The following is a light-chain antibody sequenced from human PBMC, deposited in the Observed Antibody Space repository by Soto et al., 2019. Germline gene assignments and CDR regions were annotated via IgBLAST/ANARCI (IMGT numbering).Light chain of an antibody. CDR2: GSS. CDR3: QQYNDWPPFT. Sequence: EIVMTQSPATLSVSPGERATLSCRASQSVSGNLAWYQQKPGQAPRLLIYGSSTRATGIPARFSGSGSGTAFSLTIRSLQSEDFAVYYCQQYNDWPPFTFGQGTNVEIK. CDR1: QSVSGN. J-gene: IGKJ2*01. V-gene: IGKV3-15*01.